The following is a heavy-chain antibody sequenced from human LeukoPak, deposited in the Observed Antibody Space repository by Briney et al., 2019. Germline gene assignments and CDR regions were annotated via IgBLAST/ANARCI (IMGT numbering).Heavy chain of an antibody. CDR2: FDPEDGET. V-gene: IGHV1-24*01. CDR3: ATGLVRGAIIIALDL. CDR1: GYTLTELS. D-gene: IGHD3-10*01. J-gene: IGHJ3*01. Sequence: ASVKVSCKVSGYTLTELSMHWVRQAPGKGLEWMGGFDPEDGETIYAQKFQGRVTMTEDTSTDTAYMELSSLRSEDTAVYYCATGLVRGAIIIALDLWGQGTMVTVSS.